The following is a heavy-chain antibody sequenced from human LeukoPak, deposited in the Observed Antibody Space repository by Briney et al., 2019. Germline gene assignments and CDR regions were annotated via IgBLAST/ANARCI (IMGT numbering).Heavy chain of an antibody. D-gene: IGHD3-22*01. Sequence: GGSLRLSCAASGFTVSSNYMSWVRQAPGKGLEWVSVIYSGGSTYYADSVKGRFTTSRDNSKNTLYLQMNSLRAEDTAVYYCARDSLTVHAFDIWGQGTMVTVSS. CDR2: IYSGGST. CDR3: ARDSLTVHAFDI. V-gene: IGHV3-66*02. CDR1: GFTVSSNY. J-gene: IGHJ3*02.